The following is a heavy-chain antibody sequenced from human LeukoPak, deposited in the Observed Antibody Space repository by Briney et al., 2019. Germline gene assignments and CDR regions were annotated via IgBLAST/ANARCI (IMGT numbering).Heavy chain of an antibody. CDR2: IYYSGNT. CDR1: GGSIRSTTYY. Sequence: ETLSLTCSVSGGSIRSTTYYWGWIRQPPGKGLERIGSIYYSGNTYYSPSLMSRVTISVDTSKNQFSLNLSSVTAADTAVYYCARAPHFFDTSGSRYYFDYWGQGALVTVSS. V-gene: IGHV4-39*07. CDR3: ARAPHFFDTSGSRYYFDY. D-gene: IGHD3-22*01. J-gene: IGHJ4*02.